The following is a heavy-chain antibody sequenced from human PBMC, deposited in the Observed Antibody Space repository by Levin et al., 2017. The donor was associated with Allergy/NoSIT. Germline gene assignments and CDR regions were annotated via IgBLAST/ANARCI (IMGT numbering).Heavy chain of an antibody. D-gene: IGHD3-10*01. J-gene: IGHJ3*02. V-gene: IGHV3-9*01. Sequence: LSLTCAASGFTFDDYAMHWVRQAPGKGLEWVSGISWNSGSIGYADSVKGRFTISRDNAKNSLYLQMNSLRTQDTALYYCARDNIGLPDAFDIWGQGTMVIVSS. CDR2: ISWNSGSI. CDR3: ARDNIGLPDAFDI. CDR1: GFTFDDYA.